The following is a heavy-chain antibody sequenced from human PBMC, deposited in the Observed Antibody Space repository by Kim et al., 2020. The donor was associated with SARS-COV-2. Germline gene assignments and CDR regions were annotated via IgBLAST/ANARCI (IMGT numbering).Heavy chain of an antibody. CDR3: ARVGRDSSGYYFDY. CDR1: GGSISSGGYY. J-gene: IGHJ4*02. V-gene: IGHV4-31*03. D-gene: IGHD3-22*01. Sequence: SETLSLTCTVSGGSISSGGYYWSWIRQHPGKGLEWIGYIYYSGSTYYNPSLKSRVTISVDTSKNQFSLKLSSVTAADTAVYYCARVGRDSSGYYFDYWGQGTLVTVSS. CDR2: IYYSGST.